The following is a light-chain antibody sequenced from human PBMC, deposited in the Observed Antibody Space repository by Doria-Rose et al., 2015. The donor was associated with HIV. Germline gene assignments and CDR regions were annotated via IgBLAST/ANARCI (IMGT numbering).Light chain of an antibody. J-gene: IGKJ1*01. V-gene: IGKV3-20*01. CDR3: HQYGTSWT. Sequence: LTQSLGTLSLSPGERATLSCRASQSFSSTYLAWYQQKPGQAPSLLIYDGSTRATGIPDRFSASGSGTDFTRTINRLDPEDFALYYCHQYGTSWTFGQWTKVEI. CDR1: QSFSSTY. CDR2: DGS.